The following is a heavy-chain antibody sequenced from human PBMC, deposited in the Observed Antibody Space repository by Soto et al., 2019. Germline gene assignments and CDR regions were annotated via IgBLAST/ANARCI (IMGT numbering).Heavy chain of an antibody. CDR2: ISYDGSNK. V-gene: IGHV3-30*18. CDR3: AKDVAVAGVYYYYYGMDV. CDR1: GFTFSSYG. Sequence: GGSLRLSCAASGFTFSSYGMHWVRQAPGKGLEWVAVISYDGSNKYYADSVKGRFTISRDNSKNTLYLQMNSLRAEDTAVYYCAKDVAVAGVYYYYYGMDVWGQGTTVTVSS. J-gene: IGHJ6*02. D-gene: IGHD6-19*01.